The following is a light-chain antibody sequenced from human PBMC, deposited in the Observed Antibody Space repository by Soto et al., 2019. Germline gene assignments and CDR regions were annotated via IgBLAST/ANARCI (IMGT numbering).Light chain of an antibody. CDR2: EVS. Sequence: QSFLNQPASASGSPGQALTISCSEPISDVGGYKYVSWYQQHPDKAPKLLIFEVSNRLSGISSRFSGSKSGNTASLTISGLQAEDEADYYCASYTSSSTSVIFGRGTK. V-gene: IGLV2-14*01. J-gene: IGLJ2*01. CDR1: ISDVGGYKY. CDR3: ASYTSSSTSVI.